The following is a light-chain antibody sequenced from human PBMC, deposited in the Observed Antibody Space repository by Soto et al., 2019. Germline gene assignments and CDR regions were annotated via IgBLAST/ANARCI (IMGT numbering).Light chain of an antibody. CDR2: EVT. V-gene: IGLV2-14*01. CDR3: SSYSSSATPYV. J-gene: IGLJ1*01. CDR1: SSDIGGSKY. Sequence: QSGLTQPASVSGSPGQSISISCTGTSSDIGGSKYVSWYQQHPGTAPKLLIYEVTYRPSGVSDRFSGSKSGNTASLTVSGLQAEDEADYYCSSYSSSATPYVFGTGTKVTVL.